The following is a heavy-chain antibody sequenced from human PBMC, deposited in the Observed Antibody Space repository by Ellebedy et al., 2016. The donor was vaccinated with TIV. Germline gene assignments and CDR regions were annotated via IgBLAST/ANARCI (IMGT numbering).Heavy chain of an antibody. V-gene: IGHV3-48*02. CDR2: ITKSSTTI. CDR3: ARDRMGGSFDD. Sequence: PGGSLRLSCAASGFTFSSYDMNWVRQAPGKGLEWISFITKSSTTIYYADSVKGRFTISRDNAHSSVFLEMNSLRDDDTAVYYCARDRMGGSFDDWGQGTLVTVSS. D-gene: IGHD2-15*01. J-gene: IGHJ4*02. CDR1: GFTFSSYD.